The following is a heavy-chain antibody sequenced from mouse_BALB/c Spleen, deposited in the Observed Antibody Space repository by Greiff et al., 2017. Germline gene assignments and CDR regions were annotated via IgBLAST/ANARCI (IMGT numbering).Heavy chain of an antibody. CDR2: ISSGGSYT. CDR3: TRELGRGYFDY. Sequence: EVQPVESGGGLVKPGGSLKLSCAASGFTFSSYTMSWVRQTPEKRLEWVATISSGGSYTYYPDSVKGRFTISRDNAKNTLYLQMSSLKSEDTAMYYCTRELGRGYFDYWGQGTTLTVSS. D-gene: IGHD4-1*01. J-gene: IGHJ2*01. V-gene: IGHV5-6-4*01. CDR1: GFTFSSYT.